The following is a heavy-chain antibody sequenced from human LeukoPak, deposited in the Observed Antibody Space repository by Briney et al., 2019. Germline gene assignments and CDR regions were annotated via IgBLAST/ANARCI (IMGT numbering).Heavy chain of an antibody. V-gene: IGHV4-59*01. CDR3: ARDRQLTGYYYSGMDV. CDR2: IYYRGTT. J-gene: IGHJ6*02. D-gene: IGHD3-9*01. Sequence: SETLSLTCSVSNGSISSYYWSWIRQPPGKGLEGIGYIYYRGTTKYNPSLQSRVTISVDTSKMQFSLKLRSVTAAHTAVYYCARDRQLTGYYYSGMDVWGQGTTVIVSS. CDR1: NGSISSYY.